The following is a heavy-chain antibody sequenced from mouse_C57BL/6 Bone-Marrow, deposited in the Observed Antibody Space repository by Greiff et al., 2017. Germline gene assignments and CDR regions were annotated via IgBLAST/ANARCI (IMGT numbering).Heavy chain of an antibody. CDR3: ARGGDYDEVDY. D-gene: IGHD2-4*01. CDR2: IYPGSGNT. Sequence: QVQLQQSGAELVRPGASVKLSCKASGYTFTDYYINWVKQRPGQGLEWIARIYPGSGNTYYNEKFKGKATLTADKSSSTAYMQRSSLTSEDSAVYFCARGGDYDEVDYWGQGTTLTVSS. V-gene: IGHV1-76*01. CDR1: GYTFTDYY. J-gene: IGHJ2*01.